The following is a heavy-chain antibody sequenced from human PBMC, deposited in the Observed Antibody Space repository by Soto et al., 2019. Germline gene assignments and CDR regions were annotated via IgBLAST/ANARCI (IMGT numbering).Heavy chain of an antibody. CDR2: IDPSNSYI. CDR1: GYSFTTHW. J-gene: IGHJ6*02. D-gene: IGHD1-1*01. Sequence: PGDSLKISCQGSGYSFTTHWITWVRQTPGKGLEWMGRIDPSNSYINYSPSFRGHVTISVDRSISTAYMQRIRLEDSDNAIYHSPRRLPAPKEEYNAYYFYGLDVWGQGTKVTVSS. CDR3: PRRLPAPKEEYNAYYFYGLDV. V-gene: IGHV5-10-1*01.